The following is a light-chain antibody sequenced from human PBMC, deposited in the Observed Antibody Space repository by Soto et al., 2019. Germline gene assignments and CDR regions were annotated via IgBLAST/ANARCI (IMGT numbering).Light chain of an antibody. Sequence: DIQMTQSASSLSESVGDRVTITCQARQVISNYLNWYQQKPGKAPKLLIYDISTWEIGVPSRFSGSGSGTDFTFTITGLQTEDIATYSCQQYDNLPYTCGQGTKLEI. CDR2: DIS. V-gene: IGKV1-33*01. CDR1: QVISNY. CDR3: QQYDNLPYT. J-gene: IGKJ2*01.